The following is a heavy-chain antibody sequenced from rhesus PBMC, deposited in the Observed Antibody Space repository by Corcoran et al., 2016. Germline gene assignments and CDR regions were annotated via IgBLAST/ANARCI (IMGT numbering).Heavy chain of an antibody. V-gene: IGHV4-93*02. D-gene: IGHD4-23*01. CDR1: GGSMTPSFW. CDR3: ASTDCSNSDCSTGDF. CDR2: VYGIGVVS. Sequence: QVQLQESGPAVVKPSGNLSLPCPVSGGSMTPSFWWGWLRQSPGKGMEWIGGVYGIGVVSDYSPFIKSRGSISMDTAKNQLSLKVTSVPAADTAGYYCASTDCSNSDCSTGDFWGQGVLVTVSS. J-gene: IGHJ4*01.